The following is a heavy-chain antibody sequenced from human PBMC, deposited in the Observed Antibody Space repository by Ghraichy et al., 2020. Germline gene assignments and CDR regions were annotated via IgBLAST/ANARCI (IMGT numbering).Heavy chain of an antibody. CDR2: IKSEADGGTG. V-gene: IGHV3-15*07. D-gene: IGHD3-22*01. CDR3: TTSRLYYYATSGYQFDY. Sequence: GGSLRLSCAASDFTFKNAWMHWVRQAPGKGLEWVGRIKSEADGGTGDFVAPVKGIFTISRDDARETVYLQMNNLKSEDTAVYYCTTSRLYYYATSGYQFDYWGQGTLVTVSS. CDR1: DFTFKNAW. J-gene: IGHJ4*02.